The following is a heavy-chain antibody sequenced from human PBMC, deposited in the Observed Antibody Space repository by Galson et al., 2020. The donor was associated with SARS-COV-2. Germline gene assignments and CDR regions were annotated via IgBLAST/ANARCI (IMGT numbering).Heavy chain of an antibody. CDR2: IKADGSET. CDR1: GLTFNNFW. Sequence: GGSVRIACKVSGLTFNNFWMRWLRKAPGKGLEGVGKIKADGSETNYADFVKGLLSISRKNAANSLYLKMNSLRVEESAVYYCSREGWQGDYWGQVTRVTVSS. CDR3: SREGWQGDY. J-gene: IGHJ4*02. D-gene: IGHD6-19*01. V-gene: IGHV3-7*01.